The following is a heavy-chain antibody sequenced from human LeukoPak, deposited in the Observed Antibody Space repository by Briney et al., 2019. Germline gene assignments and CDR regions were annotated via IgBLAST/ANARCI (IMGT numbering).Heavy chain of an antibody. D-gene: IGHD3-10*01. Sequence: GGSLRLSCTASGFTFSNYWMHWVRQAPGKGLEWVAVIWSDGSNKYYADSVKGRFTISRDNSKNTLYLQVNSLRGDDTALYYCARASGPFDYWGQGTLVTVSS. CDR1: GFTFSNYW. CDR2: IWSDGSNK. J-gene: IGHJ4*02. CDR3: ARASGPFDY. V-gene: IGHV3-33*08.